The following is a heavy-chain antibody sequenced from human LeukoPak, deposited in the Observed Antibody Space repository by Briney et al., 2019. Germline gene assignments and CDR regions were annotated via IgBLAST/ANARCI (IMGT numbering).Heavy chain of an antibody. CDR1: GFTFSNAW. J-gene: IGHJ6*03. CDR2: IKSKSEGGTR. V-gene: IGHV3-15*01. Sequence: PGGSLRLSCVASGFTFSNAWMSWVRQAPGKGLEWIARIKSKSEGGTRDYAAPVKGRFTISSDDSENTVYLQMNSLKTEDTAVYYCANHNRDVWGKGTTVTVSS. CDR3: ANHNRDV. D-gene: IGHD1-14*01.